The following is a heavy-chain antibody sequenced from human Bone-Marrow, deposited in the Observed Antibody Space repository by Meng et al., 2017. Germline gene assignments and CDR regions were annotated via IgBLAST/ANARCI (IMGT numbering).Heavy chain of an antibody. Sequence: SETLSLTCTVSGGSISSSSYYWGWIRQPPGKGLEWIGSIYYSGSTYYNPSLKSRVTISVDTSKNQFSLKLSSVTAADTAVYYCARLDIVATIERHYYYGMDVWGQGTTVTVSS. CDR2: IYYSGST. V-gene: IGHV4-39*07. D-gene: IGHD5-12*01. CDR1: GGSISSSSYY. CDR3: ARLDIVATIERHYYYGMDV. J-gene: IGHJ6*02.